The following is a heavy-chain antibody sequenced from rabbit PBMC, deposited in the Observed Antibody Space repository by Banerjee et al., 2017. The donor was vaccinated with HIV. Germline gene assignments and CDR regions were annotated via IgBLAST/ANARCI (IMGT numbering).Heavy chain of an antibody. D-gene: IGHD1-1*01. CDR3: ARNYVNAFDP. Sequence: QEQLEESGGGLVKPGGTLTLTCTVPGFSFSSNWICWVRQAPGKGLEWIACINTNDGDTDYANWPKGRFTISKTSSTTVTLQMTSLTAADTATYFCARNYVNAFDPWGPGTLVTVS. J-gene: IGHJ2*01. CDR2: INTNDGDT. CDR1: GFSFSSNW. V-gene: IGHV1S45*01.